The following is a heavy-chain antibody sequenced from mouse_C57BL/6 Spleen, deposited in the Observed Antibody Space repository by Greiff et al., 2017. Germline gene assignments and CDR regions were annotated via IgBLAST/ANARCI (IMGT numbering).Heavy chain of an antibody. Sequence: QVQLQQSGAELVKPGASVKMSCKASGYTFTSYSMHWVKQRPGQGLEWIGNINPTSGDTKYNQKFKGKATLTVDKSSSTAYMQLSSLTSEDSAVYYCARAYDGYDEYFDVWGTGTTVTVSS. CDR1: GYTFTSYS. CDR2: INPTSGDT. V-gene: IGHV1-4*01. CDR3: ARAYDGYDEYFDV. J-gene: IGHJ1*03. D-gene: IGHD2-3*01.